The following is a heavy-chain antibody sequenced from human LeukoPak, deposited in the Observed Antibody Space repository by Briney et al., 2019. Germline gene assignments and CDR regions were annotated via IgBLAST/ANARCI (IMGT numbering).Heavy chain of an antibody. CDR2: ISGSGTTI. J-gene: IGHJ4*02. V-gene: IGHV3-11*01. CDR3: AREGRGYRGLDC. Sequence: GGSLRLSCAVSGFTFSDYYMSWIRQAPGKGLECISYISGSGTTIYYADSVRGRFTISRDNAKNSLSLQMNSLRAEDTAVYYCAREGRGYRGLDCWGQGSLVTVPS. CDR1: GFTFSDYY. D-gene: IGHD3-22*01.